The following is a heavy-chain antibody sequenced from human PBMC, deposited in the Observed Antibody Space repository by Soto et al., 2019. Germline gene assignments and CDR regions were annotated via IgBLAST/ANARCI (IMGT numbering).Heavy chain of an antibody. CDR3: ARAKLKWALRRGGGDYYGMDV. Sequence: QVQLVQSGAEVKKPGSSVKVSCKASGGTFSSYAISWVRQAPGQGLEWMGGIIPIFGTANYAQKFQGRVTITADNSTSTAYMELSSLRSEDTAVYYCARAKLKWALRRGGGDYYGMDVWGQGTTVTVSS. CDR1: GGTFSSYA. V-gene: IGHV1-69*06. J-gene: IGHJ6*02. D-gene: IGHD1-26*01. CDR2: IIPIFGTA.